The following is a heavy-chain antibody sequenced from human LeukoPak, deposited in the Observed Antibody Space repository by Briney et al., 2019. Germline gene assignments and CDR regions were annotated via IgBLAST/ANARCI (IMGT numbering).Heavy chain of an antibody. CDR1: GGSFSGYY. D-gene: IGHD2-2*01. Sequence: NSSETLSLTCAVYGGSFSGYYWSWIRQPPGKGLEWIGEINHSGSTNYNPSLKSRVTISVDTSKNQFSLKLSSVTAADTAVYYCARHILYCSSTSCYFTVLPGSAFDIWGQGTMVTVSS. J-gene: IGHJ3*02. CDR3: ARHILYCSSTSCYFTVLPGSAFDI. V-gene: IGHV4-34*01. CDR2: INHSGST.